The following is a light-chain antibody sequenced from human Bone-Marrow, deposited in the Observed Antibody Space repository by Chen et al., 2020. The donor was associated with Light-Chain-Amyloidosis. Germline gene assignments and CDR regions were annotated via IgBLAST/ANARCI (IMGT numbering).Light chain of an antibody. V-gene: IGKV3-20*01. Sequence: EIVLTQSPDTLSLSPGERASLSCRASQSVASSYLAWYQQKPGQAPRLLISGASTRAPGIPDRFSGSESGTDFTLTISRLEPEDAAVYFCQHYRAFGLGTRVEIK. CDR2: GAS. CDR1: QSVASSY. J-gene: IGKJ1*01. CDR3: QHYRA.